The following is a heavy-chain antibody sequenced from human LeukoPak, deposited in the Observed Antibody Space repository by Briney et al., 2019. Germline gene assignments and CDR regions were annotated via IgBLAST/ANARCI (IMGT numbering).Heavy chain of an antibody. D-gene: IGHD5-24*01. J-gene: IGHJ4*02. CDR3: ARGRWLQARGPSFDY. CDR2: ISYDGSNK. Sequence: GGSLRLSCAASGFTFSSYAMHWVRQAPGKGLEWVAVISYDGSNKYYADSVKGRFTISRDNSKNTLYLQMNSLRAEDTAVYYCARGRWLQARGPSFDYWGQGTLVTVSS. V-gene: IGHV3-30-3*01. CDR1: GFTFSSYA.